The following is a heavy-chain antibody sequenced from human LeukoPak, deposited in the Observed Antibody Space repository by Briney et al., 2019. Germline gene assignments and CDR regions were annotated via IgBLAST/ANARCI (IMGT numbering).Heavy chain of an antibody. Sequence: GGSLRLSCAASGFTFSSYAMSWVRQSPGKGLEWVSGITNGGGSTYYADSVKGRFTISRDNSKNMLYLLMNSLRAEDTAVYYCAKFYDILTGYFDYWGQGTLVTVSS. CDR3: AKFYDILTGYFDY. J-gene: IGHJ4*02. CDR1: GFTFSSYA. CDR2: ITNGGGST. V-gene: IGHV3-23*01. D-gene: IGHD3-9*01.